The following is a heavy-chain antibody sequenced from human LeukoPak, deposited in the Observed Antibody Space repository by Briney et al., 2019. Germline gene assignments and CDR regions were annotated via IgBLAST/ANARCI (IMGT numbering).Heavy chain of an antibody. V-gene: IGHV5-51*01. CDR2: IYPGDSDT. Sequence: GESLQISCKGSGYSFTSYWIGWVRQLPGKGLEWMGIIYPGDSDTRYSPSFQGQVTISADKSISTAYLQWSSLKASDTAMYYCARRNGYSSSWYYFDYWGQGTLVTVSS. D-gene: IGHD6-13*01. J-gene: IGHJ4*02. CDR1: GYSFTSYW. CDR3: ARRNGYSSSWYYFDY.